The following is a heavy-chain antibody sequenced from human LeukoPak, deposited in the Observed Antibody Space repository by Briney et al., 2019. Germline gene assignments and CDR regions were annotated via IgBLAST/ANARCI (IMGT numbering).Heavy chain of an antibody. J-gene: IGHJ4*02. Sequence: SGPTLVKPAQTLTLTCTFSGWSRRTRGEGVGWIRQPPGKALEWLSVIYWEEDKRYSPSLKSRLTITKDTSKNQVVLTMTNMDPVDTATYYCAHDYGDYNFDYWGQGTLVTVSS. D-gene: IGHD4-17*01. CDR1: GWSRRTRGEG. CDR3: AHDYGDYNFDY. CDR2: IYWEEDK. V-gene: IGHV2-5*02.